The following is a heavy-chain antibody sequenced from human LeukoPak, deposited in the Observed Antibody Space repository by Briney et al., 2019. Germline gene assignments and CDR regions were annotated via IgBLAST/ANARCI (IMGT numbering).Heavy chain of an antibody. CDR2: ISAYNGNT. CDR1: GYTFTSYG. CDR3: ASDRFTMVRAGRGLDY. Sequence: ASVKVSCKASGYTFTSYGISWVRQAPGQGLEWMGWISAYNGNTNYVQKLQGRVTMTTDTSTSTAYMELRSLRSDDTAVYYCASDRFTMVRAGRGLDYWGQGTLVTVSS. J-gene: IGHJ4*02. V-gene: IGHV1-18*01. D-gene: IGHD3-10*01.